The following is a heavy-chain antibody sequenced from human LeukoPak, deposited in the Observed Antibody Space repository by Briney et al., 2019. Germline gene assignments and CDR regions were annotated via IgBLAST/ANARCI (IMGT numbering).Heavy chain of an antibody. J-gene: IGHJ3*02. D-gene: IGHD3-10*01. Sequence: QPGGSLRLSCAASGFTFSTSEMNWVRQAPGKGLAWVSYISIRSRTIFYADSVKGRLIICRDNAKNTLYLQMCILRAEDTAVYYCAKDSGGHYYALYGFDIWGQGTMVTVSS. CDR2: ISIRSRTI. CDR1: GFTFSTSE. CDR3: AKDSGGHYYALYGFDI. V-gene: IGHV3-48*03.